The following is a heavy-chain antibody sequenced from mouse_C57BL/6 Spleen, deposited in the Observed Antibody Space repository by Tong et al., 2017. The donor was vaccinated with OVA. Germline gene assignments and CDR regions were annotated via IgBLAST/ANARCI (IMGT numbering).Heavy chain of an antibody. CDR1: VYAFSSSW. V-gene: IGHV1-82*01. Sequence: VQLQESGPELVKPGASVKISCKASVYAFSSSWMNWVKQRPGQGLEWIGRIYPGDGDTNYNGKFKGKATLTADKSSSTAYMQLSSLTSVDSAVYFCASGGRAMDYWGQGTSVTVSS. CDR3: ASGGRAMDY. J-gene: IGHJ4*01. CDR2: IYPGDGDT.